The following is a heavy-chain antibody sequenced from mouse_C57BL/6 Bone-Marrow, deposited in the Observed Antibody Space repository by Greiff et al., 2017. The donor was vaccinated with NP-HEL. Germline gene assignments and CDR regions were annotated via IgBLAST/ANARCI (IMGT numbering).Heavy chain of an antibody. Sequence: QVQLQQPGAELVKPGASVKFSCKASGYTFTSYWMHWVKQRPGQGLEWIGMIHPNSGSTNYNEKFKSKATLTVDKSSSTAYMQLSSLTSEDSAVYYCASSLLRPYAMDYWGQGTSVSVSS. V-gene: IGHV1-64*01. D-gene: IGHD1-2*01. CDR1: GYTFTSYW. CDR2: IHPNSGST. CDR3: ASSLLRPYAMDY. J-gene: IGHJ4*01.